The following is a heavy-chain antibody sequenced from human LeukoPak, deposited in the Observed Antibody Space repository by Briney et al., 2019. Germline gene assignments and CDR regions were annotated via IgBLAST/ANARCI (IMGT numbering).Heavy chain of an antibody. CDR3: ARDGVVTMELDF. CDR2: IYPSGNT. V-gene: IGHV4-61*02. J-gene: IGHJ4*02. Sequence: SETLSLTCAVSGGSISSSRHYWSWIRQPAGQGLEWIGRIYPSGNTNYNPSLKSRATISLDTSKNQFSLNLKSVTAADTAMYYCARDGVVTMELDFWGQGTLVTVSS. D-gene: IGHD3-10*01. CDR1: GGSISSSRHY.